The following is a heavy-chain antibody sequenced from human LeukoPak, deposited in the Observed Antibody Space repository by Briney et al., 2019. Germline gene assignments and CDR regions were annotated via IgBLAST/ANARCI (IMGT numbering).Heavy chain of an antibody. J-gene: IGHJ5*02. Sequence: SETLSLTCAVYGGSFSGYYWSWIRQPPGKRLEWIGEINHSGSTNYNPSLKSRVTISVDTSKNQFSLKLSSVTAADTAVYYCARERPNSSVGYCSSTSCYLVGSDPWGQGTLVTVSS. CDR2: INHSGST. D-gene: IGHD2-2*01. V-gene: IGHV4-34*01. CDR1: GGSFSGYY. CDR3: ARERPNSSVGYCSSTSCYLVGSDP.